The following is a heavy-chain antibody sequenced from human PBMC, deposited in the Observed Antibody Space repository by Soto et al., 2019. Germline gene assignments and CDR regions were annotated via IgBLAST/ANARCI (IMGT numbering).Heavy chain of an antibody. CDR2: IYYSGST. V-gene: IGHV4-30-4*01. D-gene: IGHD3-3*01. Sequence: SETLSLTCTVSGGSISSGDYYWSWIRQPPGKGLEWIGYIYYSGSTYYNPSLKSRVTISVDTSKNQFSLKLSSVTAADTAVYYCARYTIFGVVTRPGGFDPWGQGTLVTLSS. CDR3: ARYTIFGVVTRPGGFDP. J-gene: IGHJ5*02. CDR1: GGSISSGDYY.